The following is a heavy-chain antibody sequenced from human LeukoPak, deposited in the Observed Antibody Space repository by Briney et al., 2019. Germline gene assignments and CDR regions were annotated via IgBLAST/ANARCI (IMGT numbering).Heavy chain of an antibody. J-gene: IGHJ4*02. CDR3: ARLGYYGSGRSFGY. D-gene: IGHD3-10*01. Sequence: PTETLSPACAVDGGSFSGYYWRSIRQTPGKRLEWIGEINHSGRTNNNPSLKSRVTISLDTSKNQFSLKLSSVTAADTAVYYCARLGYYGSGRSFGYWGQGTLVTVSS. CDR1: GGSFSGYY. CDR2: INHSGRT. V-gene: IGHV4-34*01.